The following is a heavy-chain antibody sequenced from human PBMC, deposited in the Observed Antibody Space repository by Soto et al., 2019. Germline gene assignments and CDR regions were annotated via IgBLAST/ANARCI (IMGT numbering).Heavy chain of an antibody. CDR2: ISYDGSNK. CDR3: VGGQFYFDY. D-gene: IGHD3-10*01. CDR1: GFPFTSYG. J-gene: IGHJ4*02. Sequence: QVQLVESGGGVVQHGRSLRLSCAASGFPFTSYGMHWVREGPGKGLEWLAVISYDGSNKFYADSVKGRFTISRDNSKNTLYLQMNSLRPEDTALYYCVGGQFYFDYRGQGTLVIVSS. V-gene: IGHV3-30*03.